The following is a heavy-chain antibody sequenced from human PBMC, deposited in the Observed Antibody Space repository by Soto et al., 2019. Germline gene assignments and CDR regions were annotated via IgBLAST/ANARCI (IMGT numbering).Heavy chain of an antibody. CDR2: IYYSGST. CDR1: GGSISSGGYY. D-gene: IGHD5-18*01. V-gene: IGHV4-31*03. CDR3: AGSGNNYGLRFDY. Sequence: PSETLSLTCTVSGGSISSGGYYWSWIRQHPGKGLEWIGYIYYSGSTYYNPSLKSRVTISLDTSKNQFSLKVTSVNAADTAVYYCAGSGNNYGLRFDYWGRGTLVTVSS. J-gene: IGHJ4*02.